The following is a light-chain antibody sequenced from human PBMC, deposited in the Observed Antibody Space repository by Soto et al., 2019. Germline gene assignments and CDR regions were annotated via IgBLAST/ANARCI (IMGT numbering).Light chain of an antibody. CDR3: QQYHSYSWT. CDR1: QSLSTW. J-gene: IGKJ1*01. CDR2: DAF. Sequence: DIQMTQFPSNLSASVGDRVSITCRASQSLSTWLAWYQQKPGKAPKLLIYDAFSLQSGVPSRFSGSGSGTEFTLTISSLQPDDFATYYCQQYHSYSWTFGQGTKVDIK. V-gene: IGKV1-5*01.